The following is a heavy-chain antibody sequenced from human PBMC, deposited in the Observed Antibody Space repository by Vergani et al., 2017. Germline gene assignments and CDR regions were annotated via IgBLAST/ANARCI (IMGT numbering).Heavy chain of an antibody. V-gene: IGHV3-23*01. J-gene: IGHJ6*02. CDR2: ISGSGGST. CDR3: AKADPRNSGYDYLCYYHAMDV. Sequence: VQLLESGGDLVQPGGSLRLSCAASGFTFNHYAMNWVRQAPGKGLEWVSGISGSGGSTYYAGSVKGRFTISRDSSKNTLYLQMNSLCAGDTAVYYCAKADPRNSGYDYLCYYHAMDVWGQGTTVTVSS. CDR1: GFTFNHYA. D-gene: IGHD5-12*01.